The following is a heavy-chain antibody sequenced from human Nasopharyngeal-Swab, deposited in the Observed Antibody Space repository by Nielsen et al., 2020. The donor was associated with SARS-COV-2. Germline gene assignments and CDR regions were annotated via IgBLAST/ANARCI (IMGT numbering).Heavy chain of an antibody. J-gene: IGHJ5*02. CDR2: ISSSSSTI. CDR1: GFTFSSYS. Sequence: GESLKISCAASGFTFSSYSMNWVRQAPGKGLEWVSYISSSSSTIYYADSVKGRFTISRDNAKNSLYLQMNSLRAEDTAVYYCAREVVVPPGGYNWFDPWGQGTLVTVSS. D-gene: IGHD2-2*01. V-gene: IGHV3-48*01. CDR3: AREVVVPPGGYNWFDP.